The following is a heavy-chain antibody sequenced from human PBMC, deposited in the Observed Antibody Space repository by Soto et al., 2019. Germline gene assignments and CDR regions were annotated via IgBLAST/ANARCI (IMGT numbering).Heavy chain of an antibody. CDR3: AKSGYCSGGNCYWYFDL. D-gene: IGHD2-15*01. J-gene: IGHJ2*01. Sequence: VKGRFTISRDNSKNTFYLQMNSLRAEDTALYFCAKSGYCSGGNCYWYFDLWGRGTLVTFSS. V-gene: IGHV3-30*02.